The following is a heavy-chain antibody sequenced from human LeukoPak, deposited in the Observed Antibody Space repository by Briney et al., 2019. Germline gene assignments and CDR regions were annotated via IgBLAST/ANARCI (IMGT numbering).Heavy chain of an antibody. D-gene: IGHD1-1*01. Sequence: PGRSLRLSCVASGFTFHKFAMTWVRQAPGKGLEWVSTITGSGGDTYIADSVKGRFFISRDNSKNTLSVQMNSLRADDTAVYYCAKGDNFGRVADSFDSWGQGTMVSASS. CDR2: ITGSGGDT. J-gene: IGHJ3*01. CDR1: GFTFHKFA. V-gene: IGHV3-23*01. CDR3: AKGDNFGRVADSFDS.